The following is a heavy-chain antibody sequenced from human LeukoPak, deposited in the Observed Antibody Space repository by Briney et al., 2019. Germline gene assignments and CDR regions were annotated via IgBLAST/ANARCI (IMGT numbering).Heavy chain of an antibody. CDR3: ARGPALEDYYYYYMDV. Sequence: ASVKVSCKASGYTFTSYDINWVRQATGQGLEWMGWMNPNSGNTGYAQKFQGRVTMTRNTSISTAYMELSSLRSEDTAVYYCARGPALEDYYYYYMDVWGKGTTVTVSS. D-gene: IGHD3-3*01. CDR1: GYTFTSYD. CDR2: MNPNSGNT. V-gene: IGHV1-8*01. J-gene: IGHJ6*03.